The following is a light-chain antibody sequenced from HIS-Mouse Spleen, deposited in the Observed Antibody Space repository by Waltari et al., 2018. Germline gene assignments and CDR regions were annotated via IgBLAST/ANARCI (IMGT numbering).Light chain of an antibody. CDR2: KDR. Sequence: SYELTQPPSVSVSPGQTARITCSGDALPKQYAYWYQQKPGQAPVLVIYKDRQRPSGIPERFSGSRSGTTVTLTISGVQAEDEADYYCQSADSSGTYRVFGGGTKLTVL. J-gene: IGLJ3*02. CDR1: ALPKQY. CDR3: QSADSSGTYRV. V-gene: IGLV3-25*03.